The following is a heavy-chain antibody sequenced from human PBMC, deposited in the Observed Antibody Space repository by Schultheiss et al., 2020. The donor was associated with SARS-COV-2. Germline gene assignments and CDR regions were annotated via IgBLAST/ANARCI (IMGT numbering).Heavy chain of an antibody. Sequence: GGSLRLSCAASGFTFSSYAMSWVRQAPGKGLEWVAVIWYDGSNKYYADSVKGRFTISRDNSKNTLYLQMNSLRAEDTAVYYCAKGTYYDFWSGYYGGEYFQHWGQGTLVTVSS. J-gene: IGHJ1*01. CDR1: GFTFSSYA. V-gene: IGHV3-30*02. CDR2: IWYDGSNK. CDR3: AKGTYYDFWSGYYGGEYFQH. D-gene: IGHD3-3*01.